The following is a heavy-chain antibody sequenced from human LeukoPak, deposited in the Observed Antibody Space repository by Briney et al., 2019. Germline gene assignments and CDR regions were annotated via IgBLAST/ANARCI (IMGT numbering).Heavy chain of an antibody. J-gene: IGHJ4*02. CDR1: GFTFSDYS. Sequence: GGALRLSCAASGFTFSDYSMNWVRQAPGKGLEWISYIGIDSGNTNYADSVKGRFTISGDKAKNSLYLQMNSLRVEDTAVYYCARDYKYAFDNWGQGTLVTVSS. V-gene: IGHV3-48*01. CDR3: ARDYKYAFDN. CDR2: IGIDSGNT. D-gene: IGHD5-24*01.